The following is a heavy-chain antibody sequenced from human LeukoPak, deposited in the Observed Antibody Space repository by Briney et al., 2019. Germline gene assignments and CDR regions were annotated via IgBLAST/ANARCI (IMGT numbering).Heavy chain of an antibody. J-gene: IGHJ4*02. CDR1: GFTFSDYS. Sequence: GGALRLSCAASGFTFSDYSMNWVRQAPGKGLEWISYIGIDSGNTNYADSVKGRFTISGDKAKNSLYLQMNSLRVEDTAVYYCARDYKYAFDNWGQGTLVTVSS. V-gene: IGHV3-48*01. CDR3: ARDYKYAFDN. CDR2: IGIDSGNT. D-gene: IGHD5-24*01.